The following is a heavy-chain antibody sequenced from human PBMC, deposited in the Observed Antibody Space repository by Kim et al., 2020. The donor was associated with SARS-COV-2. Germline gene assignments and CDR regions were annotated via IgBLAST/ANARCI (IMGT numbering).Heavy chain of an antibody. V-gene: IGHV3-53*01. Sequence: GGSLRLSCAASGFTVSSNYMSWVRQAPGKGLEWVSVIYSGGSTYYADSVKGRFTISRDNSKNALYLQMNSLRAEDTAVYYCAREGIIYDILTGYYSVGFDYWGQGTLVTVSS. J-gene: IGHJ4*02. D-gene: IGHD3-9*01. CDR3: AREGIIYDILTGYYSVGFDY. CDR2: IYSGGST. CDR1: GFTVSSNY.